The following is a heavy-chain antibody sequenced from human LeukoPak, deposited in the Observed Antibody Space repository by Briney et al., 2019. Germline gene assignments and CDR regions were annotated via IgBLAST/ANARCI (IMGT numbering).Heavy chain of an antibody. J-gene: IGHJ4*02. V-gene: IGHV3-15*01. CDR1: GFIFSDAW. CDR3: TTVIMELYDDYGDYLFDY. D-gene: IGHD4-17*01. Sequence: PGGSLRLSCAASGFIFSDAWMSWVRQAPGKGLEWVGHVKIKTEGGSADYSAPVKGRFTISRDDSKNTLYLQMNSLKTEDTAVYYCTTVIMELYDDYGDYLFDYWGQGTLVTVSS. CDR2: VKIKTEGGSA.